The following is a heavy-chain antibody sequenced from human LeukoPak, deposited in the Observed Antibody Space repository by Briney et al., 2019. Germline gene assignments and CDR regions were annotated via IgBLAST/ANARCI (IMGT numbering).Heavy chain of an antibody. V-gene: IGHV3-23*01. Sequence: PGGSLRLSCAASGFTFSSYAMSWVRQAPGKGLEWVSAISGSGGSTYYADSVKGRFTISRDNSNNTLYLQMNSLRAEDTAVYYCAKNPRASITMIVVDPFDYWGQGTLVTVSS. CDR1: GFTFSSYA. CDR2: ISGSGGST. J-gene: IGHJ4*02. CDR3: AKNPRASITMIVVDPFDY. D-gene: IGHD3-22*01.